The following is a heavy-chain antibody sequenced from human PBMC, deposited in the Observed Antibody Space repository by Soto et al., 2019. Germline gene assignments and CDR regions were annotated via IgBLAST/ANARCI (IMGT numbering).Heavy chain of an antibody. D-gene: IGHD2-2*01. J-gene: IGHJ5*02. CDR2: ISSSRSYI. CDR3: ARSDCTSTSCYVIWFDP. CDR1: GFNFSNDG. Sequence: PGGSLRLSCVASGFNFSNDGMNWVRQAPGKGLEWVSSISSSRSYISYADSMKGRFTISRDNAKNSVYLQMDSLRAEDTAVYYCARSDCTSTSCYVIWFDPWCQETLVTVSS. V-gene: IGHV3-21*01.